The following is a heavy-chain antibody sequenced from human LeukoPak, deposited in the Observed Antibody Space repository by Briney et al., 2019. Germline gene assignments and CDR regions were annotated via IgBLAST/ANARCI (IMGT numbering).Heavy chain of an antibody. J-gene: IGHJ4*02. CDR1: GYTFTASY. CDR2: INVNSGVA. Sequence: GASVKVSCKASGYTFTASYMHWVRQAPGQGLEGMGMINVNSGVAHYLQNLQERVTMTRDTSNSTAYLALYSLRSDDTAIYYCARDKISGDGYSLDYWGQGTLVTVSS. CDR3: ARDKISGDGYSLDY. V-gene: IGHV1-2*02. D-gene: IGHD5-24*01.